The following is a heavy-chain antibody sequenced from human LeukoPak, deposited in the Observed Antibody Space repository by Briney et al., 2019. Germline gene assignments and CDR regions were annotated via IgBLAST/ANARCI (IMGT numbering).Heavy chain of an antibody. V-gene: IGHV1-69*04. J-gene: IGHJ5*02. CDR2: VIPIFGIA. D-gene: IGHD2-2*01. CDR3: ARQCSSTSCYFEFDP. Sequence: SVKVSCKASGGTFSSYAISWVRQAPGQGLEWMGRVIPIFGIANYAQKFQGRVTITADKSTSTAYMELSSLRSEDTAVYYCARQCSSTSCYFEFDPWGQGTLVTVSS. CDR1: GGTFSSYA.